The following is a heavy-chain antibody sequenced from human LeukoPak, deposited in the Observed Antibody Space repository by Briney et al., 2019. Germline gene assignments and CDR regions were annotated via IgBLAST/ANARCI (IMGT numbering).Heavy chain of an antibody. D-gene: IGHD6-19*01. CDR1: GFTFSSYA. CDR3: ARYQYSSGWYQGDY. V-gene: IGHV3-64*01. CDR2: ISSNGGST. J-gene: IGHJ4*02. Sequence: PGGSLRLSCAASGFTFSSYAMHWVRHAPAKGLEYVSAISSNGGSTYYANSVKGRFTISRDNSKNTLYLQMGSLRAEDMAVYYCARYQYSSGWYQGDYWGQGTLVTVSS.